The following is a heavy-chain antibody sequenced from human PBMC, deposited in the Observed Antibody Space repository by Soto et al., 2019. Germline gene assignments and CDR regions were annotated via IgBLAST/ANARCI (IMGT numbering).Heavy chain of an antibody. Sequence: WASVTVSCQASGGTFSSYAISWVRQAPGQGLEWMGGIIPIFGTANYAQKFQGRVTITADESTSTAYMELSSLRSEDTAVYYCARDPNPYSSSWYLYYWGQGTLVTVSS. V-gene: IGHV1-69*13. CDR1: GGTFSSYA. J-gene: IGHJ4*02. D-gene: IGHD6-13*01. CDR2: IIPIFGTA. CDR3: ARDPNPYSSSWYLYY.